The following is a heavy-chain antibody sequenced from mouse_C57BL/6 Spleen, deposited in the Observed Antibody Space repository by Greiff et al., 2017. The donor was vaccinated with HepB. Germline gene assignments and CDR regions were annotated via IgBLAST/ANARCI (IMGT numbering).Heavy chain of an antibody. CDR3: ASPITTVVADY. CDR2: IHPNSGST. CDR1: GYTFTSYW. J-gene: IGHJ2*01. D-gene: IGHD1-1*01. Sequence: QVQLKQPGAELVKPGASVKLSCKASGYTFTSYWMHWVKQRPGQGLEWIGMIHPNSGSTNYNEKFKSKATLTVDKSSSTAYMQLSSLTSEDSAVYYCASPITTVVADYWGQGTTLTVSS. V-gene: IGHV1-64*01.